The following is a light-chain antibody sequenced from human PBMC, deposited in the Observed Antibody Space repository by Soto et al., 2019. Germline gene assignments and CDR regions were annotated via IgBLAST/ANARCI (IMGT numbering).Light chain of an antibody. Sequence: DIQMTQSPSSLSASVGDRVTITCRPSQNIGFYMNWYQQTPGKAPRNLINGVSRLESAVTSSFSDTESGTDVILTINNLQPEDFATYYCQQSYSPPWTFGQGTKVEVK. J-gene: IGKJ1*01. CDR2: GVS. CDR1: QNIGFY. CDR3: QQSYSPPWT. V-gene: IGKV1-39*01.